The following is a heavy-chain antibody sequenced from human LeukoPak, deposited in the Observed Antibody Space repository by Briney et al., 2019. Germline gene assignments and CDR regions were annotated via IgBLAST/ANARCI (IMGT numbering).Heavy chain of an antibody. V-gene: IGHV3-20*04. Sequence: GGSLRLSCAASGFTFDDYGMSWVRQAPGKGLEWVSGINWNGGTTGYADSVKGRFTISRDNAKNSLYLQMNSLRAEDTALYYCARGYGDYFTSDYWGQGTLVTVSS. J-gene: IGHJ4*02. D-gene: IGHD4-17*01. CDR3: ARGYGDYFTSDY. CDR2: INWNGGTT. CDR1: GFTFDDYG.